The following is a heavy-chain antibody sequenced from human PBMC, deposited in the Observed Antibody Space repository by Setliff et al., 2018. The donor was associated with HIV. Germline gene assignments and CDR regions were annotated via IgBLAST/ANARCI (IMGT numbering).Heavy chain of an antibody. J-gene: IGHJ5*02. CDR3: ARGYCDTSGCLRGGDVS. V-gene: IGHV3-30*19. CDR2: ISYDGSDK. Sequence: GSLRLSCVASGFIFRTNDMHWVRQAPGKGLEWVAVISYDGSDKYYADSVKGRFTISRDNSKNTLYLQMNSLRTEDTAVYYCARGYCDTSGCLRGGDVSWGQGTLVTVSS. CDR1: GFIFRTND. D-gene: IGHD3-22*01.